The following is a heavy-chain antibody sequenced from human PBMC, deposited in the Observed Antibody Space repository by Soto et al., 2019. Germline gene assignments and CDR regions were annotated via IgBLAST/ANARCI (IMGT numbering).Heavy chain of an antibody. CDR3: ARDRSSSGWVVFDY. J-gene: IGHJ4*02. D-gene: IGHD6-19*01. CDR1: GGSISSYY. V-gene: IGHV4-59*08. CDR2: IYYSGST. Sequence: QVQLQESGPGLVKPSETLSLTCTVSGGSISSYYWSWIRQPPGKGLEWIGYIYYSGSTNYNPSLTRRITIPVDTSTHQLPLQLSSVTAADTAVYYCARDRSSSGWVVFDYWGQGTLGTVSS.